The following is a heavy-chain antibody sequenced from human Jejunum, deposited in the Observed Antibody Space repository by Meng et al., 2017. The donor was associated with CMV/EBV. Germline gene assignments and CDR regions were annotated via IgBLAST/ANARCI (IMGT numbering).Heavy chain of an antibody. CDR3: ARRSGSYDFDF. J-gene: IGHJ4*02. V-gene: IGHV5-51*01. CDR1: GYSFTTSW. Sequence: KASGYSFTTSWIAWARQMPGKGLEWMGIIYPGVSDTRYSPSFQGQVTISADKSISTSYLQWSSLKASDTAIYYCARRSGSYDFDFWGQGALVTVSS. D-gene: IGHD1-26*01. CDR2: IYPGVSDT.